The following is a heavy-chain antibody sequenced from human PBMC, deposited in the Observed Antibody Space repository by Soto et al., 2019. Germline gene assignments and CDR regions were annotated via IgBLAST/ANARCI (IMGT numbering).Heavy chain of an antibody. D-gene: IGHD5-18*01. J-gene: IGHJ4*02. CDR1: GGSISSYY. CDR3: ARGIRGYSYGCFDY. CDR2: IYYSGST. Sequence: SETLSLTCTVSGGSISSYYWSWIRQPPGKGLEWIGYIYYSGSTDYNPSLKSRVTISVDTSKNQFSLKLSSVTAADTAVYYCARGIRGYSYGCFDYWGQGTLVTVSS. V-gene: IGHV4-59*01.